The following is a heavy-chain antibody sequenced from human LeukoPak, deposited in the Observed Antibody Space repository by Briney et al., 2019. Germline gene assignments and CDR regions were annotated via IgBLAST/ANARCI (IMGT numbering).Heavy chain of an antibody. CDR3: ASLGSSKVATYYYGMDV. V-gene: IGHV3-21*01. J-gene: IGHJ6*02. D-gene: IGHD5-12*01. Sequence: PGGSLRLSCAASGFTFSSYSMNWVRQAPGKGLEWVSSISSNSSYIYYADSVKGRFTISRDNAKNSLYLQMNSLRAEDTAVYYCASLGSSKVATYYYGMDVWGQGTTVTVSS. CDR1: GFTFSSYS. CDR2: ISSNSSYI.